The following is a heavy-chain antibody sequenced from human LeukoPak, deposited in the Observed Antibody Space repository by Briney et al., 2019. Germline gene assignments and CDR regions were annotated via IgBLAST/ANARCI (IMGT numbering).Heavy chain of an antibody. CDR2: INSDGSST. CDR3: TSDTVDKALGIDY. CDR1: GFTLSGHW. J-gene: IGHJ4*02. Sequence: GGSLRLSCAASGFTLSGHWMHWVRQAPGKGLVWLSRINSDGSSTSYADSVKGRFTISRDNAKNTLYLQMNSLRAEDTAVYYCTSDTVDKALGIDYWGQGALVIVST. V-gene: IGHV3-74*01. D-gene: IGHD5-18*01.